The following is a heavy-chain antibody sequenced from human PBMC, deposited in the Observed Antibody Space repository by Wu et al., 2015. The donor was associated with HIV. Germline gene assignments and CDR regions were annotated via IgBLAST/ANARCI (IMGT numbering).Heavy chain of an antibody. CDR2: INPKTGVT. D-gene: IGHD3-10*01. Sequence: QVQVVQSGAEVKKPGASVRVSCKTSGYTFNAYNIHWVRQVPGQGLEWIGWINPKTGVTDSAPKFQGRVTMTRDTSMRTIHMDLNTLKSNDTAMYYCARDRGIGGSGTFWGQGTLVTVSS. CDR1: GYTFNAYN. V-gene: IGHV1-2*02. CDR3: ARDRGIGGSGTF. J-gene: IGHJ4*02.